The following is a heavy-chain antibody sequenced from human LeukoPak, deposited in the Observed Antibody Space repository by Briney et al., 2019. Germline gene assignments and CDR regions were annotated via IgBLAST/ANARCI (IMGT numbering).Heavy chain of an antibody. CDR3: ARDPSYSSSWIDY. CDR2: ISGSGGST. J-gene: IGHJ4*02. Sequence: GGSLRLSCAASGFTSSSYAMSWVRQAPGKGLEWVSAISGSGGSTYYADSVKGRFTISRDNAKNTLYLQMNSLRAEDTAVYYCARDPSYSSSWIDYWGQGTLVTVSS. CDR1: GFTSSSYA. D-gene: IGHD6-13*01. V-gene: IGHV3-23*01.